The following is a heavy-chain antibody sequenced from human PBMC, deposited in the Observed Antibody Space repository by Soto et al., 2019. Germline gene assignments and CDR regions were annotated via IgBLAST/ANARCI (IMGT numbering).Heavy chain of an antibody. CDR2: ISGSGGST. V-gene: IGHV3-23*01. D-gene: IGHD2-21*02. CDR3: ARDEGDPGYFDY. J-gene: IGHJ4*02. CDR1: GFTFSSYA. Sequence: EVQLLESGGGLVQPGGSLRLSCAASGFTFSSYAMSWVRQAPGKGLEWVSAISGSGGSTYYADSVKGRFTISRDNSKNTLYLQMNSMRAEDTAVYYWARDEGDPGYFDYWGQGTLVTVSS.